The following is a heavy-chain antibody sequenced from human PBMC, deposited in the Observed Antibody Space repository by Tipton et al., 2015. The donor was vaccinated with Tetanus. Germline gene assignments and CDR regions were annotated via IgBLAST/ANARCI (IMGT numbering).Heavy chain of an antibody. CDR2: IYYSGST. J-gene: IGHJ6*02. CDR1: GGSISSYY. Sequence: TLSLTCTVSGGSISSYYWSWIRQPPGKGLEWIGYIYYSGSTNYNPSLKSRVTISVDTSKNQFSLKLSSVTAADPAVYYCARDRGLTTGGGIGMDVWGQGTTVTVSS. V-gene: IGHV4-59*01. D-gene: IGHD4-17*01. CDR3: ARDRGLTTGGGIGMDV.